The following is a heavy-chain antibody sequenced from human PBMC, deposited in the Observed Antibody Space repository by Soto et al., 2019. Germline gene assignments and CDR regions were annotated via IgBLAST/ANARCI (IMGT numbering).Heavy chain of an antibody. V-gene: IGHV3-23*01. CDR1: GFTFSNYA. D-gene: IGHD1-26*01. CDR2: ISGSGGST. Sequence: PGGSLRLSCAASGFTFSNYAMNWVRQAPGTGLEWVSTISGSGGSTFYADSVKGRLTISRDNSKNTLYLQMNSLRAEDTAVYYCAKSVGANYLDYWGQGTLVTVSS. J-gene: IGHJ4*02. CDR3: AKSVGANYLDY.